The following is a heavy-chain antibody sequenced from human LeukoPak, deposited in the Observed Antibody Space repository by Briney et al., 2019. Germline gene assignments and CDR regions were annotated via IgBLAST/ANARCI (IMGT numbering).Heavy chain of an antibody. CDR1: GGSISSSSYY. J-gene: IGHJ4*02. Sequence: SETLSLTCTVSGGSISSSSYYWGWIRQPPGKGLEWIGSIYYSGSTYYNPSLKSRVTISVDTSKNQFSLKLSSVTAADTAVYYCTRGAGWLIDYWGQGILVTVSS. V-gene: IGHV4-39*07. CDR3: TRGAGWLIDY. CDR2: IYYSGST. D-gene: IGHD3-16*01.